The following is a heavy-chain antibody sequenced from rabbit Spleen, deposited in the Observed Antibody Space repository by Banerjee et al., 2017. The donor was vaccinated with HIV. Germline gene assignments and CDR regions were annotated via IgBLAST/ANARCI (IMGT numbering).Heavy chain of an antibody. CDR3: ARDGRGAIYSYGDFNL. D-gene: IGHD6-1*01. CDR2: IYTGSGTT. V-gene: IGHV1S45*01. Sequence: QEQLGESGGDLVKPGASLTLTCTASGIDFSNYNYMCWVRQAPGKGPEWIGCIYTGSGTTWYASWVNGRFTISKTSSTTVTLQMTSVTGADTATYFCARDGRGAIYSYGDFNLWGQGTLVTVS. J-gene: IGHJ4*01. CDR1: GIDFSNYNY.